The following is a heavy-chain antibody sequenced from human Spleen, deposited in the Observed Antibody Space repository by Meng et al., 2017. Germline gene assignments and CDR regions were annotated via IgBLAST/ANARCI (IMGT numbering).Heavy chain of an antibody. CDR2: IWYDGSNK. Sequence: GESLKISCAASGFTFSSYGMHWVRQAPGKGLEWVAVIWYDGSNKYYADSVKGRFTISRDNSKNTLYLQMNSLRAEDTAMYYCARDEDISAAGKLFGDYWGQGTLDTVSS. D-gene: IGHD6-25*01. CDR1: GFTFSSYG. J-gene: IGHJ4*02. V-gene: IGHV3-33*01. CDR3: ARDEDISAAGKLFGDY.